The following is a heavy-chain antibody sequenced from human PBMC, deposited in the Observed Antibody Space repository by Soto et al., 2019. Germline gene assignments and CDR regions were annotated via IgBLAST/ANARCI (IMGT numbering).Heavy chain of an antibody. V-gene: IGHV6-1*01. Sequence: SPTLSLTCAISGDSVSSNSAAWNWIRQSPSRGLEWLGRTYYRSKWYTDYAVSVKSRITINPDTSKNQFSLQLNSVTPEDTAVYYCASGASMRTSNLSYWGQGTLVTVSS. CDR2: TYYRSKWYT. CDR1: GDSVSSNSAA. CDR3: ASGASMRTSNLSY. D-gene: IGHD2-2*01. J-gene: IGHJ4*02.